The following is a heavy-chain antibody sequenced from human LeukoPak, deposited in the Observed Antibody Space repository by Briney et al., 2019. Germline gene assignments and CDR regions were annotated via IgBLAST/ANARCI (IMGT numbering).Heavy chain of an antibody. J-gene: IGHJ4*02. Sequence: GGSLRLSCAASGFTFSSYWMSWVRQAPGKGLEWVANIKQDGSEKYYVDSVKGRFTISRDNAKNSLYLQMNSLRAEDTAVYYCARGTRLRYFDWLYYFDYWGQGTLVTVSS. CDR2: IKQDGSEK. CDR3: ARGTRLRYFDWLYYFDY. D-gene: IGHD3-9*01. V-gene: IGHV3-7*01. CDR1: GFTFSSYW.